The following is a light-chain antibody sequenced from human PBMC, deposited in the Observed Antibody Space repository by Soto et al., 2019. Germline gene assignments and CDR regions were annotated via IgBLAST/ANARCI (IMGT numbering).Light chain of an antibody. CDR2: DVS. CDR3: SSYTSSSTVYV. J-gene: IGLJ1*01. V-gene: IGLV2-14*01. Sequence: QSALTQPASVSGSPGQSITISCTGTSSDVGGYNYVSWYQQHPGKAPKIMIYDVSNRPSGVSNRLSGSKSGNTASLTISGPQAEDVADYYCSSYTSSSTVYVFGTGTKLTVL. CDR1: SSDVGGYNY.